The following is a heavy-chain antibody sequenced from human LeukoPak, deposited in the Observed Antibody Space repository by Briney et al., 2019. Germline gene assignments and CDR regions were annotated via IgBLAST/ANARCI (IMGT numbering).Heavy chain of an antibody. D-gene: IGHD5-24*01. V-gene: IGHV1-46*01. CDR1: GYTFTNYY. Sequence: ASVKVSCKASGYTFTNYYLFWVRQAPGQGLEWMGVINPSGGSTSYAQKFQGRVTMTRDTSTSTVYMELSSLRSEDTAVYYCARMVPVRDGYNIIDYWGQGTLVTVSS. CDR2: INPSGGST. CDR3: ARMVPVRDGYNIIDY. J-gene: IGHJ4*02.